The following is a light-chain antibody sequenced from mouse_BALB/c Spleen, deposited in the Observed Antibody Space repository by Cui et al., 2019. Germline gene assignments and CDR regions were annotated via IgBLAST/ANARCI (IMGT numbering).Light chain of an antibody. CDR2: YTS. J-gene: IGKJ4*01. CDR1: QGISNY. Sequence: DIQMTQTTSSLSASLGDRVTISCSASQGISNYLNWYQQKPDGTVKLLIDYTSSLHSGVPSRFSGSGSGTDYSLTISNLEPEDIATYYCQQDSKLPFTFGSGTKLEIK. CDR3: QQDSKLPFT. V-gene: IGKV10-94*01.